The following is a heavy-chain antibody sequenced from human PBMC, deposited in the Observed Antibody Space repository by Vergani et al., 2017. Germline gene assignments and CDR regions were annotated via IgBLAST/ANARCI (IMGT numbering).Heavy chain of an antibody. CDR1: GYTFTSYD. Sequence: QVQLVQSGAEVKKPGASVKVSCKASGYTFTSYDINWVRQATGQGLEWMGWMNPNSGNTGDAQKFQGRVTMTRNNSISTAYMELSSLRSEDTAVYYCARSVRRLSSTQNYYYYMDVWGKGTTVTVSS. V-gene: IGHV1-8*01. CDR3: ARSVRRLSSTQNYYYYMDV. J-gene: IGHJ6*03. CDR2: MNPNSGNT. D-gene: IGHD2-15*01.